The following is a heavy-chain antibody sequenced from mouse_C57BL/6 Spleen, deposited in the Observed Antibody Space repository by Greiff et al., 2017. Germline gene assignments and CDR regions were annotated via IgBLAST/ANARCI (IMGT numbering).Heavy chain of an antibody. CDR2: INPNNGGT. Sequence: EVQLVESGPELVKPGASVKMSCKASGYTFTDYNMHWVKQSHGKSLEWIGYINPNNGGTSYNQKFKGKATLTVNKSSSTAYMELRSLTSEDSAVYYWARNYGSSSWFAYWGQGTLVTVSA. J-gene: IGHJ3*01. D-gene: IGHD1-1*01. CDR1: GYTFTDYN. CDR3: ARNYGSSSWFAY. V-gene: IGHV1-22*01.